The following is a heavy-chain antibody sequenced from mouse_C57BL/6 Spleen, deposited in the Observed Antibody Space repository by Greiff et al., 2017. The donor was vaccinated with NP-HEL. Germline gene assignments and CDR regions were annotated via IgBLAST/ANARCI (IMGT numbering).Heavy chain of an antibody. D-gene: IGHD2-1*01. J-gene: IGHJ3*01. CDR1: GYAFSSSW. V-gene: IGHV1-82*01. CDR3: ARPIYYGNPFAY. Sequence: VQLQQSGPELVKPGASVKISCKASGYAFSSSWMNWVKQRPGKGLEWIGRIYPGDGDTNYNGKFKGKATLTAAKSSSTAYMQLSSLTSEDSAVYFCARPIYYGNPFAYWGQGTLVTVSA. CDR2: IYPGDGDT.